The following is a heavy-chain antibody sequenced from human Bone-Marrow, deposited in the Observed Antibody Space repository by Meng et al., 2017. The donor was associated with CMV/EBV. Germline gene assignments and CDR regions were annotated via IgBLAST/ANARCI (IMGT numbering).Heavy chain of an antibody. CDR1: GGTFSSYT. D-gene: IGHD2-21*01. CDR3: ARDIVRAYNWFDP. V-gene: IGHV1-69*04. Sequence: SVNVSCKASGGTFSSYTISWVRQAPGQGLEWMGRIIPILGIANYAQKFQGRVTITADKSTSTAYMELSSLRSDDTAVYYCARDIVRAYNWFDPWGQGTLVTVSS. J-gene: IGHJ5*02. CDR2: IIPILGIA.